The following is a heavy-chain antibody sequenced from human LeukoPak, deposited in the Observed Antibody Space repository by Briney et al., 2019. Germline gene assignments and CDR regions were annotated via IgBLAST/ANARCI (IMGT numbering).Heavy chain of an antibody. Sequence: SQTLSLTCTVSGGSISSGGYYWSWIRQPPGKGLEWIGYIYHSGSTYYNPSLKSRVTISVDRSKNQFSLKLSSVTAADTAVYYCARGRITMVRGDTDYWGQGTLVTVSS. J-gene: IGHJ4*02. CDR1: GGSISSGGYY. D-gene: IGHD3-10*01. V-gene: IGHV4-30-2*01. CDR2: IYHSGST. CDR3: ARGRITMVRGDTDY.